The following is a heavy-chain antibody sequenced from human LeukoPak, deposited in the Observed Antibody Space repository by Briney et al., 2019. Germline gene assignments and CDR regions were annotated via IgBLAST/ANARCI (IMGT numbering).Heavy chain of an antibody. J-gene: IGHJ4*02. CDR2: ISSSSSTI. CDR1: GFTFGSYS. Sequence: GGSLRLSCAASGFTFGSYSMNWARQAPGKGLEWVSYISSSSSTIYYADSVKGRFTISRDNAKNSLYLQMNSLRDEDTAVYYCARDRSNYYGSGSLDYWGQGTLVTVSS. CDR3: ARDRSNYYGSGSLDY. D-gene: IGHD3-10*01. V-gene: IGHV3-48*02.